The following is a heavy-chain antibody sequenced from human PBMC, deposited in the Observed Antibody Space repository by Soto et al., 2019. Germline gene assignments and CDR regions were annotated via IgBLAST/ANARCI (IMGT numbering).Heavy chain of an antibody. V-gene: IGHV5-51*01. J-gene: IGHJ4*02. CDR3: ARKDIAGNSVDF. CDR2: IYPGDSDT. CDR1: GYSFTTYL. Sequence: GESLKISFKASGYSFTTYLICWVRQMPVKGLEWMGIIYPGDSDTRYSPSFQGQVTISADKSISTAYLQWSSLKASDSAMFYCARKDIAGNSVDFWGQGTLVTVSS. D-gene: IGHD6-13*01.